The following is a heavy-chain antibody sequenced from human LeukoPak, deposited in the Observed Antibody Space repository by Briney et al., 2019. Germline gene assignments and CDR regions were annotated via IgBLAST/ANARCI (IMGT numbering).Heavy chain of an antibody. Sequence: SETLSLTCTVSGGSISSSSYYWGWIRQPPGKGLEWIGSIYYSGSTYYNPSLKSRVTISVDTSKNQFSLKLSSVTAADTAVYYCAIHAPITIFGVVTVFDYWGQGTLVTVSS. V-gene: IGHV4-39*01. CDR2: IYYSGST. J-gene: IGHJ4*02. CDR1: GGSISSSSYY. D-gene: IGHD3-3*01. CDR3: AIHAPITIFGVVTVFDY.